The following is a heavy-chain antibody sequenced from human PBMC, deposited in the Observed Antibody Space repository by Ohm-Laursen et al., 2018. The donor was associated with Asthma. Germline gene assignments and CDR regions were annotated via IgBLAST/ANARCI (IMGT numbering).Heavy chain of an antibody. J-gene: IGHJ6*02. Sequence: SLRLSCAASGFTFSSYGMHWVRQAPGKGLEWVAVISYDGSNKYYADSVKGRFTISRDNSKNTLYLQMNSLRSEDTAVYYCARPVTLGYCSSTSCYYGMDVWGQGTTVTVSS. CDR1: GFTFSSYG. CDR2: ISYDGSNK. V-gene: IGHV3-30*03. D-gene: IGHD2-2*01. CDR3: ARPVTLGYCSSTSCYYGMDV.